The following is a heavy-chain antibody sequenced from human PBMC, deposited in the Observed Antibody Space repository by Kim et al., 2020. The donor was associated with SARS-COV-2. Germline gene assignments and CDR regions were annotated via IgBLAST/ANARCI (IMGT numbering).Heavy chain of an antibody. V-gene: IGHV3-33*01. D-gene: IGHD4-17*01. CDR1: GFTFSSYG. CDR2: IWYDGSNK. Sequence: GGSLRLSCAASGFTFSSYGMHWVRQAPGKGLEWVAVIWYDGSNKYYADSVKGRFTISRDNSKNTLYLQMNSLRAEDTAVYYCARDRFNDYGDDYWGQGTLVTVSS. J-gene: IGHJ4*02. CDR3: ARDRFNDYGDDY.